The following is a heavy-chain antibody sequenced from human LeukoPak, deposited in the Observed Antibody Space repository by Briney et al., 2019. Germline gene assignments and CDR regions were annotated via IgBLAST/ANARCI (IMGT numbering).Heavy chain of an antibody. CDR2: INPNSGAT. CDR1: GCTLTDYY. CDR3: ATGRRILGAPENAGAFFDF. J-gene: IGHJ4*01. D-gene: IGHD7-27*01. Sequence: ASVKVSCKASGCTLTDYYLHWVRQAPGQGLKWMGWINPNSGATHYAQRFQGRVTMTSDTSIASSYIELTGLESDDTAVYYCATGRRILGAPENAGAFFDFCCQGSLVTVSS. V-gene: IGHV1-2*02.